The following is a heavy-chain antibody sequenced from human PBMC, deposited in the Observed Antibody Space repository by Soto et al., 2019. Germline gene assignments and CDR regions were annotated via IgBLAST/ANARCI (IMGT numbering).Heavy chain of an antibody. J-gene: IGHJ6*02. CDR2: IYYSGST. D-gene: IGHD3-3*01. V-gene: IGHV4-59*01. Sequence: SETLSLTCTVSGGSISSYYWSWIRQPPGKGLEWIGYIYYSGSTNYNPSHKSRVTISVDTSKNQFSLKLSSVTAADTAVYYCARGQVVYYDFWSGYSGRVPNGMDVWGQGTTVTVSS. CDR1: GGSISSYY. CDR3: ARGQVVYYDFWSGYSGRVPNGMDV.